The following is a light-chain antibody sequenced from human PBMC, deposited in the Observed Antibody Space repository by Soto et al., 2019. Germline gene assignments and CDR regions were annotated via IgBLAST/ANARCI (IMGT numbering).Light chain of an antibody. CDR1: QSISRH. CDR2: GAS. Sequence: DNQLTPSPSSLAPSFGFIFTLASRASQSISRHLNWYKQKPGRAPRLLIYGASNLQSGVPSRFSGSGSGTDFTLTISSLLPEDFATYYCQQGYSSPVTFGRGTRLETK. V-gene: IGKV1-39*01. J-gene: IGKJ5*01. CDR3: QQGYSSPVT.